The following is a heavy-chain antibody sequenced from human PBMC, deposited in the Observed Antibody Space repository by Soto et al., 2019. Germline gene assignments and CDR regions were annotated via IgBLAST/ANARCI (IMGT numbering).Heavy chain of an antibody. CDR3: AKGVPGIAVAGTGYFQH. CDR2: IYSDSST. V-gene: IGHV3-66*01. CDR1: GFTVRSKY. Sequence: GGSLRLSCAASGFTVRSKYMSWVRQAPGKGLEWVSVIYSDSSTYYADSVKGRFTISRDNSKNTLYLQMNSLRAEDTAVYYCAKGVPGIAVAGTGYFQHWGQGTLVTVSS. D-gene: IGHD6-19*01. J-gene: IGHJ1*01.